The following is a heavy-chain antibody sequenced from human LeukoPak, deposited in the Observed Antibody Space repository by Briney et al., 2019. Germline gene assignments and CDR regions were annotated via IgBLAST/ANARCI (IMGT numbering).Heavy chain of an antibody. Sequence: GGSLRLSCAASGFTFSSYWMSWVRQAPGKGLEWVANIKQDGSEKYYVDSVKGRFTISRDNAKNSLYLQMNSLRAEDTAVYYCARWYSGYDGDYYYMDVWGKGTTVTVSS. CDR1: GFTFSSYW. CDR2: IKQDGSEK. V-gene: IGHV3-7*01. D-gene: IGHD5-12*01. J-gene: IGHJ6*03. CDR3: ARWYSGYDGDYYYMDV.